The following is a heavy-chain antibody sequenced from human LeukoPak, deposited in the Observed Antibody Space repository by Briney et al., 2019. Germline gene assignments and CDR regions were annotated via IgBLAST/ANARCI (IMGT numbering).Heavy chain of an antibody. D-gene: IGHD5-18*01. J-gene: IGHJ4*02. CDR1: GFTFSSYE. Sequence: QTGGSLRLSCAASGFTFSSYEMNWVRQAPGKGLEWVSYISSSGSTIYYADSVKGRFTISRDNAKNSLYLQMNSLSAEDTAVYYCARGSSGYSYGYDFDYWGQGTLVTVSS. CDR3: ARGSSGYSYGYDFDY. CDR2: ISSSGSTI. V-gene: IGHV3-48*03.